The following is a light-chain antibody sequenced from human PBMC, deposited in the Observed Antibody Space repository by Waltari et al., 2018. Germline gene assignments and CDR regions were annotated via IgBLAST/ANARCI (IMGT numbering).Light chain of an antibody. V-gene: IGKV3-11*01. J-gene: IGKJ5*01. CDR2: EAS. CDR1: QSVGSS. CDR3: QQGINWPLT. Sequence: EIVLTQFPATLSLSPGERATLSCRASQSVGSSLAWYQQKPGQAPRLLIYEASKMATGIPARFSGSGSGTDFTLTISSLEPEDFAVYYCQQGINWPLTFGQGTRLEIK.